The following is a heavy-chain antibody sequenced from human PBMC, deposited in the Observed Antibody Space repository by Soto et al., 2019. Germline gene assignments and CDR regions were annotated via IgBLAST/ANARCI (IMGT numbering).Heavy chain of an antibody. D-gene: IGHD1-7*01. CDR2: MSGSSSTT. CDR1: GLTFSNYA. J-gene: IGHJ4*02. CDR3: AKNQERELPRVIDF. Sequence: GSLRLSCATSGLTFSNYAMSWVRQAPGGGLEWVSSMSGSSSTTYYADSVRGRFTISRDRSKNTLYLQMSSLRAEDTALYYCAKNQERELPRVIDFWGQGTLVTSPQ. V-gene: IGHV3-23*01.